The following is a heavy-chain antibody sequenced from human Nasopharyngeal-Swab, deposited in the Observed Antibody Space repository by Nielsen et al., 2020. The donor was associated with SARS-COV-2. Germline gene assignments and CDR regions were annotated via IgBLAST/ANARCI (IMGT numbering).Heavy chain of an antibody. V-gene: IGHV4-59*13. CDR2: IYYSGST. D-gene: IGHD6-19*01. CDR3: ARVDEAVAGGWCVVPKPKYFDY. CDR1: DGSISTYY. Sequence: SETLSLTCTVSDGSISTYYWSWIRKPPGKGLEWIGYIYYSGSTNYNPSLKSRVTISVDTSKNQFSLKLSSVTAADTAVYYCARVDEAVAGGWCVVPKPKYFDYWGQGTLVTVSS. J-gene: IGHJ4*02.